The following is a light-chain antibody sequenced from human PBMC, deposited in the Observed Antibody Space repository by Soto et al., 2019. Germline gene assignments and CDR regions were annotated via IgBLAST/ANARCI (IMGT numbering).Light chain of an antibody. CDR2: WAS. V-gene: IGKV4-1*01. CDR1: QSVLSKSNXRNY. CDR3: QXXYTAPIT. J-gene: IGKJ5*01. Sequence: DIVMTQSPDSLSVSLGXXAXIXXXXSQSVLSKSNXRNYLAWFQQKPGQPPKLLISWASTRQSGVPDRFSGSGSGSDFTLTITSLQAEXVAVYYXQXXYTAPITFGQGTRLEIK.